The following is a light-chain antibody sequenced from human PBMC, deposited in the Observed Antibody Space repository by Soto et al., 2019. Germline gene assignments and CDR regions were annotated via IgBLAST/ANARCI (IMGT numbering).Light chain of an antibody. CDR2: GAS. V-gene: IGKV3-20*01. J-gene: IGKJ4*01. Sequence: ETVLTQSPGTLSLSPGERATLSCRASQSVAKNFLAWYQHKPGQGPRLLISGASSRATGIPDRFSGSGSGTDFTLTISRLQPEDFAVYYCLQYASEPFTFGGGTKVEI. CDR3: LQYASEPFT. CDR1: QSVAKNF.